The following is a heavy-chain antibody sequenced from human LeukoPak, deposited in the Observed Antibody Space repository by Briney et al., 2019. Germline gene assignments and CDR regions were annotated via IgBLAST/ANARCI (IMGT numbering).Heavy chain of an antibody. Sequence: GASVKVSCKASGYTFTSYYMHWVRQAPGQGLEWMGIINPSGGSTSYAQKFQGRVTMTRDTSTSTVYMELSSLRSEDTAVYYCARDLGYGDPGVAYYFDYWGQGTLVTVDS. J-gene: IGHJ4*02. CDR1: GYTFTSYY. V-gene: IGHV1-46*01. CDR2: INPSGGST. D-gene: IGHD4-17*01. CDR3: ARDLGYGDPGVAYYFDY.